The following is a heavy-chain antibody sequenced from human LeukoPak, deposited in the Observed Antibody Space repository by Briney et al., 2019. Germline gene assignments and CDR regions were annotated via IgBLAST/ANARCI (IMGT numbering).Heavy chain of an antibody. J-gene: IGHJ4*02. CDR2: ISSGSSYI. D-gene: IGHD5-24*01. CDR1: GLTFSRYS. Sequence: GGSLRLSCAASGLTFSRYSMNWVRQAPGKGLEWVSSISSGSSYIYYADSVKGRFTISRDNSKNTLYLQMNSLRGEDTAVYSCARGQRRHIDMAPSFDYWGQGTLVTVSS. V-gene: IGHV3-21*01. CDR3: ARGQRRHIDMAPSFDY.